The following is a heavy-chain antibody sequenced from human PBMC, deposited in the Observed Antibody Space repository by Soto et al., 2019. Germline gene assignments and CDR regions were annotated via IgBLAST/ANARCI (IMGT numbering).Heavy chain of an antibody. CDR2: IIPILGIA. D-gene: IGHD2-15*01. CDR1: GGTFSSYT. V-gene: IGHV1-69*02. Sequence: GASVKVSCKASGGTFSSYTISWVRQAPGQGLEWMGRIIPILGIANYAQKFQGRVTITADKSTSTAYMELSSLRSEYTAVYYCARGEVAATAEYFQHWGQGTLVTSPQ. J-gene: IGHJ1*01. CDR3: ARGEVAATAEYFQH.